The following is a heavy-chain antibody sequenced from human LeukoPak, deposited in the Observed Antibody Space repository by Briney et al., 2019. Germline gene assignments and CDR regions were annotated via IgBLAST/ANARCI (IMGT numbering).Heavy chain of an antibody. CDR3: AKADLNYWYFDL. J-gene: IGHJ2*01. CDR2: ISSSSSYI. CDR1: GFTFSSNS. Sequence: GGSLRLSCAASGFTFSSNSMNWVRQAPGKGLEWVSSISSSSSYIYYADSAKGRFTISRDDAKNSLYLQMNSLRAEDTALYYCAKADLNYWYFDLWGRGTLVTVSS. V-gene: IGHV3-21*04.